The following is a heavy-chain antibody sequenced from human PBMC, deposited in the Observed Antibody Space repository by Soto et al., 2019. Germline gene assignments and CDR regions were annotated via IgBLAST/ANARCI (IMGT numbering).Heavy chain of an antibody. V-gene: IGHV3-23*01. Sequence: EVQLWESGGGLVQPGGSLRLSCAASGFTFSRYAMNWVRQAPGKGLEWVSSISYSDHSTYYADSVKGRFTISRDNSKDTLYLQMNNLSAADTSVYYCARRGGSNGSGDFDSWGQGTLVSVSS. CDR1: GFTFSRYA. D-gene: IGHD3-10*01. J-gene: IGHJ4*02. CDR2: ISYSDHST. CDR3: ARRGGSNGSGDFDS.